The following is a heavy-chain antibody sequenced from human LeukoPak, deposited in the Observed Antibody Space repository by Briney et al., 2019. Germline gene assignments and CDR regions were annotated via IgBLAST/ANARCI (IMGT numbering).Heavy chain of an antibody. D-gene: IGHD3-22*01. J-gene: IGHJ3*02. CDR1: GGSFSGYY. CDR2: INHSGST. Sequence: SETLSLTCAVYGGSFSGYYWSWIRQPPGKGLEWIGEINHSGSTNYNPSLKSRVTISVDTSKNQFSLKLSSVTAADTAVYYCARRQRPMIVVVGYAFDIWGQGTMVTVSS. V-gene: IGHV4-34*01. CDR3: ARRQRPMIVVVGYAFDI.